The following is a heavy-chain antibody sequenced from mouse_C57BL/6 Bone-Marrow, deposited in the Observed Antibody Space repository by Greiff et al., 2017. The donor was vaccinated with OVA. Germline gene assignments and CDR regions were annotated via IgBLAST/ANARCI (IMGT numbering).Heavy chain of an antibody. CDR1: GYTFTSYW. CDR3: ARGIIRPWFAY. J-gene: IGHJ3*01. CDR2: IDPSDSYT. D-gene: IGHD1-2*01. V-gene: IGHV1-69*01. Sequence: QVQLQQPGAELVMPGASVKLSCKASGYTFTSYWMHWVKQRPGQGLEWIGEIDPSDSYTNYNQKFKGKSTLTAAKSSSTAYMQLSSLTSEDSAVYYCARGIIRPWFAYWGQGNLVTVSA.